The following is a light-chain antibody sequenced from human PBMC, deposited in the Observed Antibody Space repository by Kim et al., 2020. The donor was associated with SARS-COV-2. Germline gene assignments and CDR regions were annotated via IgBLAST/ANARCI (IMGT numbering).Light chain of an antibody. CDR3: QQYGTSPQT. V-gene: IGKV3-20*01. CDR2: GAS. Sequence: SPGERATLSCRASQSVSSDFLAWYQQKPGQAPRLLIYGASSRATGIPDRFSGSGSGTDFTLTISRLGPEDSAVYYCQQYGTSPQTFGQGTKVDIK. J-gene: IGKJ1*01. CDR1: QSVSSDF.